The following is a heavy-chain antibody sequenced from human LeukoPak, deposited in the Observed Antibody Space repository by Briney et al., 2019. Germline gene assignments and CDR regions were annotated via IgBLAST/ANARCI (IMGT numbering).Heavy chain of an antibody. J-gene: IGHJ4*02. Sequence: GGTLRLSCAASGFTFTNHGMSWVRQALGKGLEWVSAITGSGDRTYYADSVKGRFTISRDNPKNTLYLQMNSLRAEDTALYYCAKDRMDPVNYWGQGTLVTVSS. D-gene: IGHD2-2*03. V-gene: IGHV3-23*01. CDR3: AKDRMDPVNY. CDR2: ITGSGDRT. CDR1: GFTFTNHG.